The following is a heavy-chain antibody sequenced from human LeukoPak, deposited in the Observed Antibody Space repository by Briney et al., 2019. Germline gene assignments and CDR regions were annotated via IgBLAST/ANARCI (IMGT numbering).Heavy chain of an antibody. V-gene: IGHV4-59*11. CDR2: IYYSGST. D-gene: IGHD2/OR15-2a*01. Sequence: SETLSLTCTVSGGSISSHYWSWIRQPPGKGLEWIGYIYYSGSTNYNPSLKSRVTISVDTSKNQFSLKLNSVTAADTAVYYCARGVIFDYWGQGTLVTVSS. J-gene: IGHJ4*02. CDR3: ARGVIFDY. CDR1: GGSISSHY.